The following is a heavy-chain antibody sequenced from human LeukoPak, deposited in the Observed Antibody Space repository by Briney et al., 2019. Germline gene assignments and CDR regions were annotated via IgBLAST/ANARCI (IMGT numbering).Heavy chain of an antibody. D-gene: IGHD1-26*01. Sequence: ASVKVSCKASGYTFTSYDINWVRQATGQGLEWMGWMNPNSGNTGYAQKFQGRVTMTRNTSISTAYMELRSLGSDDTAVYYCARNEPIVGATWFYDHWGQGTLVTVSS. J-gene: IGHJ4*02. CDR2: MNPNSGNT. CDR1: GYTFTSYD. V-gene: IGHV1-8*01. CDR3: ARNEPIVGATWFYDH.